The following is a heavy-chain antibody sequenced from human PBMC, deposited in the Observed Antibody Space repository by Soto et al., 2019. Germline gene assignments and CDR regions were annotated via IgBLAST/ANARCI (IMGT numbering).Heavy chain of an antibody. CDR1: GYTFTSYA. V-gene: IGHV1-3*01. CDR3: AREGRYGDYLDY. J-gene: IGHJ4*02. Sequence: ASMKVSCKASGYTFTSYAIHLVRQAPGQRLEWMGWINAGNGDTKYSQKFQDRVTITRDTSASTAYMELSRLRSEDTAVYYCAREGRYGDYLDYWGQGTLVTVSS. CDR2: INAGNGDT. D-gene: IGHD4-17*01.